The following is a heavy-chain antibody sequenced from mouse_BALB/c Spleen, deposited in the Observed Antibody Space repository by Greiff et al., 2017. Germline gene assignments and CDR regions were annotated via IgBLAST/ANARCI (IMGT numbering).Heavy chain of an antibody. CDR3: AREDDWFAY. V-gene: IGHV3-2*02. J-gene: IGHJ3*01. CDR2: ISYSGST. D-gene: IGHD2-3*01. CDR1: GYSITSDYA. Sequence: EVKLQESGPGLVKPSQSLSLTCTVTGYSITSDYAWNWIRQFPGNKLEWMGYISYSGSTSYNPSLKSRISITRDTSKNQFFLQLNSVTTEDTATYYCAREDDWFAYWGQGTLVTVSA.